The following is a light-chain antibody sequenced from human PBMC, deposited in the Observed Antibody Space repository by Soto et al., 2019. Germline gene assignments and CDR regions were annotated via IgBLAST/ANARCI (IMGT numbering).Light chain of an antibody. J-gene: IGKJ5*01. V-gene: IGKV1-5*01. CDR3: QHDNSYPWH. CDR2: DAS. CDR1: QRISSW. Sequence: DTHISYCPPIIIPSVGDKVTITRRASQRISSWLAWYQQKPGKAPKLLIYDASSVESGVPSRFSGSGSGKEFTLTISRLQPDDFATYCCQHDNSYPWHFGQGT.